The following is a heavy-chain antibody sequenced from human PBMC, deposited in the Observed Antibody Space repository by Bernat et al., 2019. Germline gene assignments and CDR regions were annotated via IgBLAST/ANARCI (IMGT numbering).Heavy chain of an antibody. CDR3: ARQDDFWRWFVA. V-gene: IGHV3-66*04. CDR1: GFTVSSNY. J-gene: IGHJ5*02. Sequence: EVQLVESGGNLVQPGGSLRLSCAASGFTVSSNYMSWVRQAPGKGLEWVSTIYSDGSTYYADSVKGRFVSARDNSKNTLFLHMSRLRADDMSLYYCARQDDFWRWFVAWGQGTLVTVSS. D-gene: IGHD3-3*01. CDR2: IYSDGST.